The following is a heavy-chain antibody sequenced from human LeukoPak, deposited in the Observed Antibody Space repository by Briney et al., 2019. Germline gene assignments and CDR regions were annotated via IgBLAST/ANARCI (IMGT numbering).Heavy chain of an antibody. CDR3: VRGGGSSGYYYLLNY. J-gene: IGHJ4*02. D-gene: IGHD3-22*01. Sequence: ASVKVSCKASGGTFSSYAISWVRQAPGQGLEWMGGIIPIFGTANYAQKFQGRVTITTDGSTSTAYMELSSLRSEDTAVYYCVRGGGSSGYYYLLNYWGQGTLVTVSS. CDR2: IIPIFGTA. V-gene: IGHV1-69*05. CDR1: GGTFSSYA.